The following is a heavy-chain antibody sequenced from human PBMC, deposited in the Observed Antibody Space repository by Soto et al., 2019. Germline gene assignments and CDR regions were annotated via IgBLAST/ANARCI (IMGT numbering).Heavy chain of an antibody. V-gene: IGHV4-31*03. J-gene: IGHJ4*02. Sequence: QVQLQESGPGLVKPSQTLSLTCTVSGGSITSSGYYWSWIRQHPEEGLEWIGFTSNSGSTSYNRSLKSRVTISVDPSSNQFSLNLKSVTDADTAVYYCARGGGSTKVDYWGQGTLVTVSP. CDR1: GGSITSSGYY. D-gene: IGHD2-2*01. CDR3: ARGGGSTKVDY. CDR2: TSNSGST.